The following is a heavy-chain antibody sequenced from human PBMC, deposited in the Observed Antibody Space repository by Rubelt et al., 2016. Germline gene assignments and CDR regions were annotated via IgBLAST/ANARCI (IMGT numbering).Heavy chain of an antibody. D-gene: IGHD1-26*01. J-gene: IGHJ6*02. CDR2: IYSGGST. Sequence: EVQLVESGGGLVQPGGSLRLSCAASGFTVSSNYMGWVRQAPGKGLEWVSVIYSGGSTYYADSVKGRFTISRDNSKNTLYLQMNSLRAEDTAVYYCAREWVGYYYGMDVWGQGTTVTVSS. CDR3: AREWVGYYYGMDV. CDR1: GFTVSSNY. V-gene: IGHV3-66*01.